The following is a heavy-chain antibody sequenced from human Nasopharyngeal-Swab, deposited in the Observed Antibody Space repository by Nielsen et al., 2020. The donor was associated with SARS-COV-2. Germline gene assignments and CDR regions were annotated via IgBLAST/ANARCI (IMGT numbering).Heavy chain of an antibody. J-gene: IGHJ3*02. V-gene: IGHV4-34*01. CDR2: INHSGST. D-gene: IGHD2-15*01. CDR3: ARGGGVPGGSLGRFAQPDAFDI. Sequence: WIRQPPGKGLEWIGEINHSGSTNYNPSLKSRVTISVDTSKNQFSLKLSSVTAADTAVYYCARGGGVPGGSLGRFAQPDAFDIWGQGTMGTVSS.